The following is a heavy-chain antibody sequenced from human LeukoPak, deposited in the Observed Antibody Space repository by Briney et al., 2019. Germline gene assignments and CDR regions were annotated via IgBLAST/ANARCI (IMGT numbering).Heavy chain of an antibody. CDR2: IYYTGST. CDR3: ARIIVGATLGY. Sequence: TSETLSLTCTVSGGSVSSDSYYWSRIRQPPGKGLEWIAFIYYTGSTSDNPSLRSRVAISIDTSKSQFSLKLSSVTAADTAVYYCARIIVGATLGYWGQGTLVTVSS. V-gene: IGHV4-61*01. CDR1: GGSVSSDSYY. D-gene: IGHD1-26*01. J-gene: IGHJ4*02.